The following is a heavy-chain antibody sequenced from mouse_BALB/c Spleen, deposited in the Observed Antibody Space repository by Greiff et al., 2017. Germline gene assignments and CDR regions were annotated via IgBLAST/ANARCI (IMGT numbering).Heavy chain of an antibody. CDR2: IWAGGST. D-gene: IGHD2-3*01. CDR3: ARKGLLKDDAMDY. CDR1: GFSLTSYG. V-gene: IGHV2-9*02. Sequence: QVQLQQSGPGLVAPSQSLSITCTVSGFSLTSYGVHWVRQPPGKGLEWLGVIWAGGSTNYNSALMSRLSISKDNSKSQVFLKMNSLQTDDTAMYYCARKGLLKDDAMDYWGQGTSVTVSS. J-gene: IGHJ4*01.